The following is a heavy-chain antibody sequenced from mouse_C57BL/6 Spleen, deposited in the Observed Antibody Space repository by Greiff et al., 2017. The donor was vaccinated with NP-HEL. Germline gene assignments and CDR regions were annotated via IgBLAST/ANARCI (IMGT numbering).Heavy chain of an antibody. Sequence: QVTLKESGPGILQPSQTLSLTCSFSGFSLSTSGMGVSWIRQPSGKGLEWLAHIYWDDDKRYNPSLKSRLTISKDTSRNQVFLKITSVYTADTATYYCARSITTVVEGFDYWGQGTTLTVSS. V-gene: IGHV8-12*01. CDR2: IYWDDDK. D-gene: IGHD1-1*01. CDR3: ARSITTVVEGFDY. CDR1: GFSLSTSGMG. J-gene: IGHJ2*01.